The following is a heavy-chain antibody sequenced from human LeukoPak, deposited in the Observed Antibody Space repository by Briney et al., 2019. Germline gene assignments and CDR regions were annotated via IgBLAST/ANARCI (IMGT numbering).Heavy chain of an antibody. CDR2: MNPNSGNT. D-gene: IGHD1-26*01. V-gene: IGHV1-8*01. CDR1: GYTFTNYD. J-gene: IGHJ4*02. CDR3: ARAVRIVGANPLLGPFEYYFDY. Sequence: VASVKVSCKASGYTFTNYDINWVRQAPGQGLEWMGWMNPNSGNTGYAQKFQGRVTMTRNTSVSTAYMYLNSLRSEDTAVYFCARAVRIVGANPLLGPFEYYFDYWGQGTQVTVSS.